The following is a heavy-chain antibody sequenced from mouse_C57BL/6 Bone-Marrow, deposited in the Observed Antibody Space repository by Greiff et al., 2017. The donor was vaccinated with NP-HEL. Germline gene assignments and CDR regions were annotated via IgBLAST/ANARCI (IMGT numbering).Heavy chain of an antibody. D-gene: IGHD1-1*01. J-gene: IGHJ4*01. V-gene: IGHV1-55*01. CDR1: GYTFTSYW. Sequence: VQLQQPGAELVKPGASVKMSCKASGYTFTSYWITWVKQRPGQGLEWIGVIYPGSGSTNYNEKFKSKATLTVDTSSSTAYMQLSSLTSEDSAVYYCARDWTTVRYYAMDYWGQGTSVTVSS. CDR2: IYPGSGST. CDR3: ARDWTTVRYYAMDY.